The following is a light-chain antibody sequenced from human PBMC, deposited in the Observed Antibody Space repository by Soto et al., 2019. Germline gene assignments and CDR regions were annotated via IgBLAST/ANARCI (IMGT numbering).Light chain of an antibody. Sequence: EIVLTQTPGTLSLSPGARVPLSCRARQSISNNHLAWYQQKPGQAPRLLIHGTSNRATGIPDRFSGSGSGTDFTLTISRLEPEDFAVYYCQQYGSSPPTTFGQGTRWIS. V-gene: IGKV3-20*01. CDR2: GTS. J-gene: IGKJ1*01. CDR3: QQYGSSPPTT. CDR1: QSISNNH.